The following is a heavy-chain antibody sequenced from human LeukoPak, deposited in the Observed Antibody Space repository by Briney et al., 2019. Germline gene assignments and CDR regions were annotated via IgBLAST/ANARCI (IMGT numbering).Heavy chain of an antibody. CDR3: ARDSLSYSGSYFDY. CDR1: GGSTSSYY. D-gene: IGHD1-26*01. CDR2: IYYSGST. V-gene: IGHV4-59*01. J-gene: IGHJ4*02. Sequence: PSETLSLTCTVSGGSTSSYYWSWIRQPPGKGLEWIGYIYYSGSTNYNPSLKSRVTISVDTSKNQFSLKLSSVTAADTAVYYCARDSLSYSGSYFDYWGQGTLVTVSS.